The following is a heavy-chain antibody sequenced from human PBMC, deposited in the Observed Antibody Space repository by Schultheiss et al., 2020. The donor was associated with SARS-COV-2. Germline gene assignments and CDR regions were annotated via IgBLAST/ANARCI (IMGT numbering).Heavy chain of an antibody. D-gene: IGHD1-7*01. CDR2: IYHSGST. V-gene: IGHV4-34*01. J-gene: IGHJ4*02. CDR1: GGSFSGYY. Sequence: SETLSLTCAVYGGSFSGYYWSWIRQPPGKGLEWIGYIYHSGSTYYNPSLKSRVTMSVDTSKNQFSLKLSSVTAADTAVYYCARGDDYNWNYALDYWGQGTLVTVSS. CDR3: ARGDDYNWNYALDY.